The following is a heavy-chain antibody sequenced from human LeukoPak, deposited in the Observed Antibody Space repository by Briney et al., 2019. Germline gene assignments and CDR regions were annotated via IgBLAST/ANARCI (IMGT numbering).Heavy chain of an antibody. Sequence: PSETLSLTCTVSGYSISNGYYWGWIRQPPGKGLEWIGTIYHSGYTYYNPSLKSRVTISVDTSKNQFSLKLSSVTAADTAVFYCARQYLRYFDWFAYWGQGTLVTVSS. V-gene: IGHV4-38-2*02. J-gene: IGHJ4*02. D-gene: IGHD3-9*01. CDR3: ARQYLRYFDWFAY. CDR1: GYSISNGYY. CDR2: IYHSGYT.